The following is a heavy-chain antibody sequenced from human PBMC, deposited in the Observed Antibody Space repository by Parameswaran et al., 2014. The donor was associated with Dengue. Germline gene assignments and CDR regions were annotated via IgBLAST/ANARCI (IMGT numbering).Heavy chain of an antibody. CDR3: ARSGPQKYNWNVSDY. V-gene: IGHV1-2*06. CDR2: INPNSGGT. Sequence: WVRQAPGQGLEWMGRINPNSGGTNYAQKFQGRVTMTRDTSISTAYMELSRLRSDDTAVYYCARSGPQKYNWNVSDYWGQGTLVTVSS. J-gene: IGHJ4*02. D-gene: IGHD1-1*01.